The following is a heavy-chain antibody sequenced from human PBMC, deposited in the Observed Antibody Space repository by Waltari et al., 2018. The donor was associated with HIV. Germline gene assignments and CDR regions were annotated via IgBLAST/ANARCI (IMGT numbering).Heavy chain of an antibody. V-gene: IGHV3-15*01. CDR1: GFNFSDAW. CDR2: IRSKADGGTT. Sequence: EEQLVESGGGLVKPGESLRLSCAVSGFNFSDAWRSWVRQAPGKGLEWGGRIRSKADGGTTVYAAPVRGRFTISRDDSESTLYLQMNSLKTEDTAVYYCTKDRGGCSSVSCFASDYWGRGTLVTVSS. CDR3: TKDRGGCSSVSCFASDY. D-gene: IGHD2-2*01. J-gene: IGHJ4*02.